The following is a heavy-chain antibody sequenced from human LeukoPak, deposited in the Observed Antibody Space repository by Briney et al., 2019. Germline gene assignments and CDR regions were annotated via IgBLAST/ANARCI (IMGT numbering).Heavy chain of an antibody. Sequence: GRSLGLSCAASGFTFSSYAMHWVRQAPGKGLEWVAVISYDGSNKYYADSVKGRFTISRDNSKNTLYLQMNSLRAEDTAVYYCARDRAAAGKKGAFDIWGQGTMVTVSS. CDR1: GFTFSSYA. J-gene: IGHJ3*02. CDR3: ARDRAAAGKKGAFDI. CDR2: ISYDGSNK. V-gene: IGHV3-30-3*01. D-gene: IGHD6-13*01.